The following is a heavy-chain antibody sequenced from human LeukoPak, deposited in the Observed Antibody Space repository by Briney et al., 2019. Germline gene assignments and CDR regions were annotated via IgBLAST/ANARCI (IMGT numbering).Heavy chain of an antibody. CDR2: IKQDGSEK. CDR3: ARGLFSSEAY. CDR1: GYSFSSYW. J-gene: IGHJ4*02. V-gene: IGHV3-7*03. Sequence: GGSLRLSCAGSGYSFSSYWMNWVRQAPGKGLEWVANIKQDGSEKNYVDSVKGRFTISKDNAKNSVYLQMDNLRAEDTAVYYCARGLFSSEAYWGKGILVTVSS. D-gene: IGHD6-19*01.